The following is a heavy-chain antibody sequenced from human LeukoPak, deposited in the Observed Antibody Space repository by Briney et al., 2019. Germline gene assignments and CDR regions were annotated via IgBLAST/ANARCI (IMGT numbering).Heavy chain of an antibody. Sequence: GGSLRLSCAASGFTFSSYGMHWVRQAPGKGLEWVAFIRYDGSNKYYADSVKGRFTISRDNSKNTLYLQMNSLRAEDTAVYYCAKEESITIFGVVIIPFDYWGQGTLVTVSS. D-gene: IGHD3-3*01. CDR2: IRYDGSNK. CDR3: AKEESITIFGVVIIPFDY. V-gene: IGHV3-30*02. CDR1: GFTFSSYG. J-gene: IGHJ4*02.